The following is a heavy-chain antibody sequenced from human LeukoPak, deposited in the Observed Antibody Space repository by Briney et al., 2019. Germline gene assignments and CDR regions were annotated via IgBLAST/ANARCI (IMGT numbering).Heavy chain of an antibody. J-gene: IGHJ4*02. V-gene: IGHV1-69*06. CDR2: IIPIFGTA. CDR3: AAVVRGWFGGDY. D-gene: IGHD3-10*01. Sequence: ASVKVSCKASGGTFSSYAISWVRQAPGQGLEWMGGIIPIFGTANYAQKFQGRVTITADKSTSTAYMELSSLRSEDTAVYYCAAVVRGWFGGDYWGQGTLVTVSS. CDR1: GGTFSSYA.